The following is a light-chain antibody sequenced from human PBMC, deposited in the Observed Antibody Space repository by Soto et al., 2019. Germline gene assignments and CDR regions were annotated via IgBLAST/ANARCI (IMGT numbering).Light chain of an antibody. CDR1: QSVTSSS. CDR3: QQYGSSPYT. J-gene: IGKJ2*01. Sequence: EIVLTQSPATLSLSPGERATLSCRASQSVTSSSLAWYQQRPGQAPRLLIFGALTRATGIPDRFSGSGSVTDFTLTISRLEPEDFAVYFGQQYGSSPYTFGQGTKLEMK. CDR2: GAL. V-gene: IGKV3-20*01.